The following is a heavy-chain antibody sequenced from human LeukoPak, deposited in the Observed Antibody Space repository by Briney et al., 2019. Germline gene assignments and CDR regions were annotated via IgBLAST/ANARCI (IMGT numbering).Heavy chain of an antibody. CDR3: ARDLSGIVVVIPN. V-gene: IGHV3-66*01. CDR1: GFSFSTFW. J-gene: IGHJ4*02. D-gene: IGHD3-22*01. CDR2: IYSGGST. Sequence: GSLRLSCAASGFSFSTFWMSWVRQAPGKGLEWVSVIYSGGSTYYADSVKGRFTISRDNSKNTLYLQMNSLRAEDTAVYYCARDLSGIVVVIPNWGQGTLVTVSS.